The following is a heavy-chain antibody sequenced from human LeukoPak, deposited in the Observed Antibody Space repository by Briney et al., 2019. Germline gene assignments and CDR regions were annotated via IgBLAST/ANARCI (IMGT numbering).Heavy chain of an antibody. CDR1: GGSISSSNW. V-gene: IGHV4-4*02. CDR2: IYHSGST. J-gene: IGHJ6*02. CDR3: ARNYDFWSGYYTRPPPLADV. Sequence: PSETLSLTCAVSGGSISSSNWWSWVRQPPGKGLEWIGEIYHSGSTNYNPSLKSRVTISVDTSKNQFSLKLSSVTAADTAVYYCARNYDFWSGYYTRPPPLADVWGQGTTVTVSS. D-gene: IGHD3-3*01.